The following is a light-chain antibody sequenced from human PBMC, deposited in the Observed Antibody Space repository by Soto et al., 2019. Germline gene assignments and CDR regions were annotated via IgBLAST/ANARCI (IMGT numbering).Light chain of an antibody. V-gene: IGKV3-15*01. CDR1: QSVSSN. CDR2: GAY. J-gene: IGKJ1*01. Sequence: EIVMTQSPATLSVSPGERATLSCRASQSVSSNLSWYQQKPGQAPRLLIYGAYTRAAGVPARFSGSGSGTEFTLTITSLQSEDIAVYYCQQYNNWPPWTFGQGTKVDIK. CDR3: QQYNNWPPWT.